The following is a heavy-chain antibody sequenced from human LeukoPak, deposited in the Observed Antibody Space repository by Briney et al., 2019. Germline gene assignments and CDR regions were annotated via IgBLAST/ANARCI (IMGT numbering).Heavy chain of an antibody. V-gene: IGHV3-7*04. D-gene: IGHD2-2*01. Sequence: GGSLRLSCAASGFTFSTYWMSWVRQAPGKGLEWVANIKQDGSEENYVDSVQGRFTVSRDNAKNSVYLQMNSLRAEDTAVYYCARDADHYADHWGQGTLVTVSS. J-gene: IGHJ1*01. CDR1: GFTFSTYW. CDR2: IKQDGSEE. CDR3: ARDADHYADH.